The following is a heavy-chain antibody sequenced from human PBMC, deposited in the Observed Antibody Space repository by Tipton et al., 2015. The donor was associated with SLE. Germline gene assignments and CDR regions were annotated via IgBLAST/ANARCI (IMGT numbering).Heavy chain of an antibody. V-gene: IGHV4-4*07. CDR3: ARYTGGGFYFDY. D-gene: IGHD2-2*02. Sequence: TLSLTCTVSGASISSYYWGWIRQPAGKGLEWIGRISTSGNTNYSPTLKSRVTMSVDTSKNLLSLKLTSVTAADTAVYHCARYTGGGFYFDYWGQGKLVIVSS. J-gene: IGHJ4*02. CDR2: ISTSGNT. CDR1: GASISSYY.